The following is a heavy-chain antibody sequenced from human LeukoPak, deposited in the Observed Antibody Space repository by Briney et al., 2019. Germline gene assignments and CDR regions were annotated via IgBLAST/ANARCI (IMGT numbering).Heavy chain of an antibody. CDR1: GMTLSKYG. CDR2: ISDSGGST. J-gene: IGHJ4*02. CDR3: AKRGVVIRVIRDRFHKQAHYFDS. D-gene: IGHD3-22*01. Sequence: GGSLRLSWAGSGMTLSKYGMSGVRQAPGQGLERVLGISDSGGSTTYANTVQGPFTNTRDNTENTLYLQMNSIRHEHTALYFCAKRGVVIRVIRDRFHKQAHYFDSWGQGALVTVSS. V-gene: IGHV3-23*01.